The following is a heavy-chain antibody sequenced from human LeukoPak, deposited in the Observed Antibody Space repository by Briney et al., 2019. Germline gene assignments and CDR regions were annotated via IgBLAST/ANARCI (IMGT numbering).Heavy chain of an antibody. CDR3: ARVNRFLGWSNDY. Sequence: PSQTLSLTCTVSGGSISSGSYYWSWIRQPAGKGLEWIGRIYTSGSTNYNPSLKSRVTISVDTSKNQFSLKLSSVTAADTAVYYCARVNRFLGWSNDYWGQGTLVTVSS. V-gene: IGHV4-61*02. D-gene: IGHD3-3*01. J-gene: IGHJ4*02. CDR1: GGSISSGSYY. CDR2: IYTSGST.